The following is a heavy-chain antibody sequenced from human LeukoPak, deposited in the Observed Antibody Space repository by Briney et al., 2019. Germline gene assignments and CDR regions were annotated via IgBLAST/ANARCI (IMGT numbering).Heavy chain of an antibody. CDR2: ISYDGSSG. J-gene: IGHJ4*02. CDR3: ARGHSSGPPGDY. D-gene: IGHD3-22*01. CDR1: GFTFSNYA. Sequence: GGSLRLSCTASGFTFSNYAMHWVRQAPGEGLEWVAVISYDGSSGYSADSVKGRFTISRDNSKNTLYLQMNSLRVEDTAVYYCARGHSSGPPGDYWGQGTLVSVSS. V-gene: IGHV3-30*01.